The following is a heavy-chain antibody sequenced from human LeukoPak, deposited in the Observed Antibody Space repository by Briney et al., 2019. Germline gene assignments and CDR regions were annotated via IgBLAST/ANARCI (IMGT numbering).Heavy chain of an antibody. D-gene: IGHD1-26*01. Sequence: GGSLRLSCAASGLTFRSYGMHWVRQAPGKGLEWVAVISFDGSNKYSADSVKGRFTISRDNSKNTLYLQMNSLRAEDTAVYYCAKDLGPTSAGASGSWGQGILVTVSS. CDR2: ISFDGSNK. V-gene: IGHV3-30*18. CDR3: AKDLGPTSAGASGS. CDR1: GLTFRSYG. J-gene: IGHJ5*02.